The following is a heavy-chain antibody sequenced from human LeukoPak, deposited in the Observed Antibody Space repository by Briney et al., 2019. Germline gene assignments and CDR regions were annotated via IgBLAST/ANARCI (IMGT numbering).Heavy chain of an antibody. D-gene: IGHD6-19*01. J-gene: IGHJ4*02. V-gene: IGHV3-74*01. CDR3: VPEEKYSSGWYYFDY. CDR1: GFIFSSYW. CDR2: INSDGSST. Sequence: GGSLRLSCAASGFIFSSYWMHWVRQAPGKGPVWVSRINSDGSSTSYADSVKGRFTISRDNAKNTLYLQMNSLRAEDTAVYYCVPEEKYSSGWYYFDYWGQGTLVTVSS.